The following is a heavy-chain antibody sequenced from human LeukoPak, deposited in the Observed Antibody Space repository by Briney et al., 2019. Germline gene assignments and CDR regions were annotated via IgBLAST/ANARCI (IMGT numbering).Heavy chain of an antibody. Sequence: PSETLSLTCTVSGGSISTYYWSWLRQPAGKGLEWIGRMYTSGSTKYNPSLKSRVTISVDNSKNQFSLKLTSVTAADTAVYYCARDHYDSGSYKSYFDSWGQGTRVTVSS. CDR3: ARDHYDSGSYKSYFDS. CDR1: GGSISTYY. CDR2: MYTSGST. V-gene: IGHV4-4*07. D-gene: IGHD3-10*01. J-gene: IGHJ4*02.